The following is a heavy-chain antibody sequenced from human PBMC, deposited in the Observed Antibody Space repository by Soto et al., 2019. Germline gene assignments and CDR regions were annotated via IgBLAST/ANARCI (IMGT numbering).Heavy chain of an antibody. CDR1: EFTFSSYE. D-gene: IGHD6-13*01. V-gene: IGHV3-48*03. J-gene: IGHJ4*02. Sequence: LRLSGVASEFTFSSYEMNWVRQAPGKGLEWVSYISSSGTTIYYTDSVKGRFTISRDNAKKSLYLQMNSLRAEDTAVYYCVRFGGAAAGPGDYWGQGTLVTVSS. CDR2: ISSSGTTI. CDR3: VRFGGAAAGPGDY.